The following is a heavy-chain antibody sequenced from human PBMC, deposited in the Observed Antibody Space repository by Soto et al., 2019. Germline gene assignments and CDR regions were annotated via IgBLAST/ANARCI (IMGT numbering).Heavy chain of an antibody. CDR1: GFVFGDSP. Sequence: GWSLRLSCGGSGFVFGDSPINWVRQAPGKGLEWVAVISHDGRSKKFADSVQGRFSTHRDNFKDTVFLQMDSLRLEDTAVYYCARESTIVHFDHWGQGTPVTVSS. CDR3: ARESTIVHFDH. CDR2: ISHDGRSK. V-gene: IGHV3-30*04. J-gene: IGHJ4*02. D-gene: IGHD3-10*01.